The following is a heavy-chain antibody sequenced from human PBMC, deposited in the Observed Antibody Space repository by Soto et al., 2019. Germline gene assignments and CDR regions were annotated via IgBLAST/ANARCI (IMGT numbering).Heavy chain of an antibody. CDR1: GFTFSSYG. Sequence: LRLSCAASGFTFSSYGMHWVRQAPGKGLEWVAVIWYDGSNKYYADSVKGRFTISRDNSKSTLYLQMNSLRAEDTAVYYCARDDIVVVPAANLLYYYYYGMDVWGQGTTVTVSS. CDR3: ARDDIVVVPAANLLYYYYYGMDV. D-gene: IGHD2-2*01. V-gene: IGHV3-33*01. CDR2: IWYDGSNK. J-gene: IGHJ6*02.